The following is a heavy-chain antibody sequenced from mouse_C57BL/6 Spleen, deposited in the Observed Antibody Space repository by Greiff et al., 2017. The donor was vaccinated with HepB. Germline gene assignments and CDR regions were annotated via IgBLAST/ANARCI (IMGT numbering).Heavy chain of an antibody. CDR2: IDPSDSET. J-gene: IGHJ2*01. V-gene: IGHV1-52*01. CDR3: AREGYGNPFDY. CDR1: GYTFTSYW. D-gene: IGHD2-10*02. Sequence: VQLKQPGAELVRPGSSVKLSCKASGYTFTSYWMHWVKQRPIQGLEWIGNIDPSDSETHYNQKFKDKATLTVDKSSSTAYMQLSSLTSEDSAVYYCAREGYGNPFDYWGQGTTRTVSS.